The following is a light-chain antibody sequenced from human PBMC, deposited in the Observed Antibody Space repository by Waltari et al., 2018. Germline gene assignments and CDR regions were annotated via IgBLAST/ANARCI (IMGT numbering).Light chain of an antibody. J-gene: IGLJ2*01. V-gene: IGLV2-14*03. CDR2: DVS. CDR1: TSDLGAYNY. CDR3: CSFTSSSTWI. Sequence: QSALTQSASVSGSPGQSITISCTGSTSDLGAYNYVSWYQQHPGKAPKLIIFDVSSRPSGVSPRFSGSKSANTASLIISGLQAEDEADYYCCSFTSSSTWIFGGGTKLTVL.